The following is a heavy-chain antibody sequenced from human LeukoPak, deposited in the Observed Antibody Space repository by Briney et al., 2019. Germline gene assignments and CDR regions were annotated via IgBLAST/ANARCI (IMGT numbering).Heavy chain of an antibody. J-gene: IGHJ3*02. CDR1: GYDFTGYW. V-gene: IGHV5-10-1*01. Sequence: GQSLKISCKGSGYDFTGYWISWVRQMPGKGLEWMGRIDPRGSYTNYSPSFEGHVTVSADKSINTAYLQWSSLKASDTASYYCARLVTFGDGFDIWGQGTMVTVSS. CDR2: IDPRGSYT. D-gene: IGHD3-16*01. CDR3: ARLVTFGDGFDI.